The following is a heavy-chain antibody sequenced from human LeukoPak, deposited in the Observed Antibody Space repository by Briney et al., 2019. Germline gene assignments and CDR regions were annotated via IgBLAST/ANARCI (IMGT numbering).Heavy chain of an antibody. CDR3: AGGKDARIAVAGPFDY. V-gene: IGHV3-15*01. D-gene: IGHD6-19*01. CDR1: GFTFSNVW. Sequence: GGSLRLSCAASGFTFSNVWMSWVRQVPGKGLEWVGRIRRKTDGETTDHAASVKGRFTISRDDSKNTLYLQMNSLKTEDTAVYYCAGGKDARIAVAGPFDYWGQGTLVTVSS. CDR2: IRRKTDGETT. J-gene: IGHJ4*02.